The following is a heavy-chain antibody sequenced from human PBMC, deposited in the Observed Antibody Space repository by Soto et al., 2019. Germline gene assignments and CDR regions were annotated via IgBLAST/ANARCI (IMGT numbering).Heavy chain of an antibody. CDR3: ATENGTDYDFWSGYPYYYYYYGMDV. V-gene: IGHV3-23*01. CDR2: ISGSGGST. J-gene: IGHJ6*02. Sequence: PGGSLRLSCAASGFTFSSYAMSWVRQAPGKGLEWVSAISGSGGSTYCADSVKGRFTISRDNSKNTLYLQMNSLRAEDTAVYYCATENGTDYDFWSGYPYYYYYYGMDVWGQGTTVTVSS. D-gene: IGHD3-3*01. CDR1: GFTFSSYA.